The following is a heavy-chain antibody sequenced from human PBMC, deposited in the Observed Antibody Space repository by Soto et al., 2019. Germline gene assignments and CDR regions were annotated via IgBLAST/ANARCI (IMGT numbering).Heavy chain of an antibody. D-gene: IGHD2-15*01. CDR2: INPSGGST. Sequence: GASVKVSCKASGYTFTSYYMHWVRQAPGQGLEWMGIINPSGGSTSYAQKFQGRVTMTRDTSTSTVYMELSSLRSEDTAVYYCGRDATVVPQKMFAFDIWGQGTMVTVSS. J-gene: IGHJ3*02. CDR3: GRDATVVPQKMFAFDI. V-gene: IGHV1-46*01. CDR1: GYTFTSYY.